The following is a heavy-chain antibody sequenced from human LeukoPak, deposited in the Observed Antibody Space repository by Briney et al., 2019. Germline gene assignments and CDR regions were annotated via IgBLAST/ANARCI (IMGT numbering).Heavy chain of an antibody. CDR2: ISSNGGST. J-gene: IGHJ6*02. CDR1: GFTFSSYA. D-gene: IGHD6-13*01. V-gene: IGHV3-64*01. CDR3: ARDSRPRYYYYGMDV. Sequence: GGSLRLSCAASGFTFSSYAMHWVRQAPGKGLEYVSAISSNGGSTYYANSVKGRFTISRDNSKNTLYLQMGSLRAEDMAVYYCARDSRPRYYYYGMDVWGQGTTVTVSS.